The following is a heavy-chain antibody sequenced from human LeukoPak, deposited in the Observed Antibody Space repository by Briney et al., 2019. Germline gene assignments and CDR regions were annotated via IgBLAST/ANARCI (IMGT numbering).Heavy chain of an antibody. D-gene: IGHD5-18*01. J-gene: IGHJ6*03. CDR3: ARSPLTWGYSYGYFYYYMDV. CDR1: GYSFTSYW. CDR2: IYPGDSDT. Sequence: GESLKISCKGSGYSFTSYWIGWVRHMPGKGLEWIGIIYPGDSDTRYSPSFQGQVTISADKSISTAYLQWSSLKASDTAMYYCARSPLTWGYSYGYFYYYMDVWGKGTTVTVSS. V-gene: IGHV5-51*01.